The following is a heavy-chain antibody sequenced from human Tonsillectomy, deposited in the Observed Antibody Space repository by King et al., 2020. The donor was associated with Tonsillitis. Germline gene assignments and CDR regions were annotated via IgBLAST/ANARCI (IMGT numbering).Heavy chain of an antibody. Sequence: VQLVESGAEVKKPGASVKVSCRASGYTFSSCGIGWVRQAPGQGLEWMGWISVYNGNTNYARKVQGRVTMTTDTSTSTAYMELRTLRFDDTAVYYCAGDKMHRSFVPDAFDIWGQGTVVTVSS. J-gene: IGHJ3*02. CDR2: ISVYNGNT. CDR1: GYTFSSCG. V-gene: IGHV1-18*04. CDR3: AGDKMHRSFVPDAFDI. D-gene: IGHD6-6*01.